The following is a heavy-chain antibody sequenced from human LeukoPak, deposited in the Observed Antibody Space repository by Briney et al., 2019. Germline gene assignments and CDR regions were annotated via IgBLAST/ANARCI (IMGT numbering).Heavy chain of an antibody. D-gene: IGHD6-13*01. V-gene: IGHV1-46*01. J-gene: IGHJ4*02. CDR2: INPNGGGT. CDR3: AREVNPGIFDY. CDR1: GYTLTSYY. Sequence: ASVKVSCKTSGYTLTSYYMHWMRQAPGQGLEWVGMINPNGGGTSSAQKFQGRVTMTRDTSTSTVYMELSSLRSEDTAVYYCAREVNPGIFDYWGQGTLVTVSP.